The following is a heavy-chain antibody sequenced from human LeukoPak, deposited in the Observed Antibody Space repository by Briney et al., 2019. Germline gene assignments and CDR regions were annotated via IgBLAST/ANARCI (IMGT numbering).Heavy chain of an antibody. Sequence: GGSLRLSCAASGFTVSSNYMSWARQAPGKGLEWVSVIYSGGRTDYADSVKGRFTISRDNSENTVCLQMSSLRAEDTAVYYCARDLVVEAATLDYSMDVWGQGTTVTVSS. J-gene: IGHJ6*02. D-gene: IGHD2-15*01. CDR3: ARDLVVEAATLDYSMDV. CDR2: IYSGGRT. CDR1: GFTVSSNY. V-gene: IGHV3-53*01.